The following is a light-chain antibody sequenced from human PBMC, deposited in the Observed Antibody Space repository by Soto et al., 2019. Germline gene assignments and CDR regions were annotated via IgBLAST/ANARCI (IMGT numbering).Light chain of an antibody. Sequence: QSVLTQPASVSGSPGQSITISCTGTSSDVGSYNYVSWYQQDPGKAPKLIFYDVSNRPSGVSDRFSVSKSGNTASLTISNLRAEAEPAYSAGSNTNGGTYVFGTGPKVPVL. J-gene: IGLJ1*01. V-gene: IGLV2-14*01. CDR2: DVS. CDR3: GSNTNGGTYV. CDR1: SSDVGSYNY.